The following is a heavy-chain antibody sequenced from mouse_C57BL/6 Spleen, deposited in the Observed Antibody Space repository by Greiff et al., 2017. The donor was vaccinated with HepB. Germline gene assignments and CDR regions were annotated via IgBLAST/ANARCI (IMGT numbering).Heavy chain of an antibody. Sequence: QAQLQQPGAELVKPGASVKLSCKASGYTFTSYWMHWVKQRPGQGLEWIGMIHPNSGSTNYNEKFKSKATLTVDKSYSTAYLQLSSLTSEDSAVYYCATYYDYGRSFAYWGQGTLVTVSA. D-gene: IGHD2-4*01. J-gene: IGHJ3*01. CDR1: GYTFTSYW. CDR3: ATYYDYGRSFAY. CDR2: IHPNSGST. V-gene: IGHV1-64*01.